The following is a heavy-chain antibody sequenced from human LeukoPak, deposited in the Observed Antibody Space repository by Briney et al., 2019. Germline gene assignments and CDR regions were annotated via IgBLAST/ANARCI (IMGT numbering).Heavy chain of an antibody. D-gene: IGHD2-2*01. V-gene: IGHV4-4*07. CDR2: IYTSGST. CDR3: ARDIVVVLGVAFDI. CDR1: GDSINSNSHF. Sequence: SETLSLTCIVSGDSINSNSHFWSWIRQPAGKGLEWIGRIYTSGSTNYNPSLKSRVTMSVDTSKNQFSLKLSSVTAADTAVYYCARDIVVVLGVAFDIWGQGTMVTVSS. J-gene: IGHJ3*02.